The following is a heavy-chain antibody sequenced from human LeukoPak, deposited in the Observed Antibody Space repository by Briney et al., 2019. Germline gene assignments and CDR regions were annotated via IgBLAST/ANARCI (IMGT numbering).Heavy chain of an antibody. V-gene: IGHV5-51*01. Sequence: GESLKISCKGSGYSFTSYWIGWVRQMPGKGLEWMGIIYPGDSDTRYSPSFQGQVTISADKSISTAYLQWSSLKASDTAMYYCARHPNYYDSSGYYYAPVDYWGQGTLATVSS. J-gene: IGHJ4*02. CDR3: ARHPNYYDSSGYYYAPVDY. CDR2: IYPGDSDT. D-gene: IGHD3-22*01. CDR1: GYSFTSYW.